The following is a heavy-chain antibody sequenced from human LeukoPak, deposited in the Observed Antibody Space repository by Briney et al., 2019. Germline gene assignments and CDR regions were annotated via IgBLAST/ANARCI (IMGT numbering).Heavy chain of an antibody. V-gene: IGHV3-21*01. J-gene: IGHJ2*01. CDR2: ISSNSNYI. Sequence: GGSLRLSCAASGFTFSSYSMNWVRQAPGKGLEWVSFISSNSNYIYYADSVKGRFTISRDNAKNSLYLQMNSLRAEDTAVYYCARGPGWYFDLWGRGTLVTVSS. CDR3: ARGPGWYFDL. CDR1: GFTFSSYS.